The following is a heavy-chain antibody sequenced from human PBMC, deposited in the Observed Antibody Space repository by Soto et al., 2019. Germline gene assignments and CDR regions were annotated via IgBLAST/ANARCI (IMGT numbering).Heavy chain of an antibody. CDR1: GFSLTTSGVG. V-gene: IGHV2-5*02. CDR2: IYWDDDK. D-gene: IGHD3-3*01. CDR3: AHRVLRTVFGLVTTTAIYFDF. J-gene: IGHJ4*02. Sequence: QITLNESGPKVVRTTETLTLTCRFSGFSLTTSGVGVGWIRQSPGKAPEWLALIYWDDDKRYSASLKSRLTITKDTSKNQVVLTVSDLDPTDTATYYCAHRVLRTVFGLVTTTAIYFDFWGQGTPVAVSS.